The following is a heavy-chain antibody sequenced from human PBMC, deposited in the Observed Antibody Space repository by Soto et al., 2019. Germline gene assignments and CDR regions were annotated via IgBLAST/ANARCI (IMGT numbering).Heavy chain of an antibody. CDR1: GGSFSGYY. V-gene: IGHV4-34*01. Sequence: QVQLQQWGAGLLKPSETLSLTCAVYGGSFSGYYWSWIRQPPGKGLEWIGEINHSGSTNYNPSLKSRVTISVDTSKNQFSLKLSSVTAADTAVYYCARLRYYDYVWGTNYHLNWFDPWGQGTLVTVSS. D-gene: IGHD3-16*01. CDR3: ARLRYYDYVWGTNYHLNWFDP. J-gene: IGHJ5*02. CDR2: INHSGST.